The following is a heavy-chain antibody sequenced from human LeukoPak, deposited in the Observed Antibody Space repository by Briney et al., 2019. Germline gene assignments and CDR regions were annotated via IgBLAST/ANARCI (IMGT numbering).Heavy chain of an antibody. CDR3: ARGTATGGRLDY. J-gene: IGHJ4*02. CDR2: MSWKSGYI. V-gene: IGHV3-9*03. Sequence: GGSLRLSWAASGFTFDDYAMHWVRRVPGKGREWVSGMSWKSGYIVYADSVRGQFTLSRDNAKNSLYLQMNSLRPEDMALYYCARGTATGGRLDYWGQGTLVTVSS. CDR1: GFTFDDYA. D-gene: IGHD5-24*01.